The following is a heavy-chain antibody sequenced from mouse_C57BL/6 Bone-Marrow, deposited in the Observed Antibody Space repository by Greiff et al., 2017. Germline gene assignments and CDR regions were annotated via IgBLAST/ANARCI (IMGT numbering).Heavy chain of an antibody. CDR3: ARWGLRPYYFGY. J-gene: IGHJ2*01. CDR1: GYTFTSYG. V-gene: IGHV1-81*01. CDR2: IYPRSGNI. Sequence: VQLQQSGAELARPGASVKLSCKASGYTFTSYGISWVKQRTGQGLEWIGEIYPRSGNIYYNEKFKCKATLTADKSSSTAYMELRSLTSEDSAVYFCARWGLRPYYFGYWGQGTTLTVSS. D-gene: IGHD2-4*01.